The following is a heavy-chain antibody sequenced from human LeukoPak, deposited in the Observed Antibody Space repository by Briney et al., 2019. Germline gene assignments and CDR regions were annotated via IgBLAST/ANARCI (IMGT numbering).Heavy chain of an antibody. J-gene: IGHJ4*02. Sequence: GGSLRLSCAASGFTFSDYDMHWVRQATGKGLEWVSAIGTAGDTYYPGSVKGRFTISRENAKNSLYLQMNSLRAGDTAVYYCARVAKERVGGVYYFDYWGQGTLVTVSS. V-gene: IGHV3-13*01. CDR1: GFTFSDYD. D-gene: IGHD1-1*01. CDR2: IGTAGDT. CDR3: ARVAKERVGGVYYFDY.